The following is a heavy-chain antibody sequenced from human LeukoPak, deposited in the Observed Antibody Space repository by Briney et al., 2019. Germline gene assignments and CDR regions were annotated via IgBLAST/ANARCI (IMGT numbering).Heavy chain of an antibody. CDR3: AKMRYSGSYPFDY. V-gene: IGHV3-23*01. CDR1: GFTFSNYA. CDR2: IGGSGDTT. D-gene: IGHD1-26*01. J-gene: IGHJ4*02. Sequence: GGSLRLSCAASGFTFSNYALSWVRQAPGKGLEWVSAIGGSGDTTYYADSVKGRFTISRDNSKNTLYLQMNSPRVEDTAVYYCAKMRYSGSYPFDYWGQGALVTVSS.